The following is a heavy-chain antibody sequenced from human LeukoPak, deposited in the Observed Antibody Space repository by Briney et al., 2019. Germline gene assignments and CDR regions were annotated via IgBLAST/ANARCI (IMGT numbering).Heavy chain of an antibody. J-gene: IGHJ5*02. CDR1: GDSVSSNSVT. Sequence: PSQTLSLTCAISGDSVSSNSVTWNWIRQSPSRGLEWRGGTYYRSTWYNDYAVSVRGRITVNPDTSKNQFSLHLNSVTPEDTAVYYCARRLTQYDCFDPWGQGILVTVSS. D-gene: IGHD2-2*01. CDR2: TYYRSTWYN. V-gene: IGHV6-1*01. CDR3: ARRLTQYDCFDP.